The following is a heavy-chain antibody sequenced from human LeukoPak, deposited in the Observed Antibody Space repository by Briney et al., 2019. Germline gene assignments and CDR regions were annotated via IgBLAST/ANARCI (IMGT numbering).Heavy chain of an antibody. CDR3: ASFLNYDYVWGSYRNDAFDI. J-gene: IGHJ3*02. CDR1: GFTFSSYE. Sequence: GGSLRLSCAASGFTFSSYEMNWVRQAPGKGLEWVSYISSSGSTIYYADSVKGRFTISRDNAKNSLYLQMNSLRAEDTAVYYCASFLNYDYVWGSYRNDAFDIWGQGTMVTVSS. CDR2: ISSSGSTI. V-gene: IGHV3-48*03. D-gene: IGHD3-16*02.